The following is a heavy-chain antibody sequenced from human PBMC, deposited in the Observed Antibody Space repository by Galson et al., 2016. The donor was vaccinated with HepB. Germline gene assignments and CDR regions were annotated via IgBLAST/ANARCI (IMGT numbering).Heavy chain of an antibody. Sequence: SLRLSCVASGFMFNAYAMHWVRQAPGKGLEYVASLEGNGGRTQMANSVKGRFTISRDNSKNTVYLQMTSLTTEDTAVYHCVKGGSTTWPPNWFDTWGQGTRVIVSS. CDR2: LEGNGGRT. CDR1: GFMFNAYA. J-gene: IGHJ5*02. D-gene: IGHD1-1*01. CDR3: VKGGSTTWPPNWFDT. V-gene: IGHV3-64D*06.